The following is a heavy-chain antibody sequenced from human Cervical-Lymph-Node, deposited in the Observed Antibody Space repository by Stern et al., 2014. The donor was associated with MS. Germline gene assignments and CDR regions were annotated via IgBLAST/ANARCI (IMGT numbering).Heavy chain of an antibody. Sequence: QVQLVQSGAEVKKPGSSVKVSCKASGGTFSSYAISWVRQAPGQGLEWMGGIIPIFGSAHYAQQLQGRVTITADKSTSTAYMELSSLRSEDTAVYYCARPAVAGSGISGHAFDIWGQGTMVTVSS. CDR1: GGTFSSYA. V-gene: IGHV1-69*06. CDR3: ARPAVAGSGISGHAFDI. CDR2: IIPIFGSA. D-gene: IGHD6-19*01. J-gene: IGHJ3*02.